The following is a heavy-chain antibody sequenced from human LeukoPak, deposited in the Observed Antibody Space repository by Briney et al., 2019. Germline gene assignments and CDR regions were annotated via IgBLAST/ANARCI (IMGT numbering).Heavy chain of an antibody. Sequence: GGSLRLSCAASGFTFSDYYMSWVRQAPGEGLEWVANIKQDGSEKYYVDSVKGRFTISRDNAKNSLYLQMNSLRGEDTGLYYCAKGSGWVFDFWGQGTLVTVSS. J-gene: IGHJ4*02. D-gene: IGHD6-19*01. V-gene: IGHV3-7*01. CDR1: GFTFSDYY. CDR2: IKQDGSEK. CDR3: AKGSGWVFDF.